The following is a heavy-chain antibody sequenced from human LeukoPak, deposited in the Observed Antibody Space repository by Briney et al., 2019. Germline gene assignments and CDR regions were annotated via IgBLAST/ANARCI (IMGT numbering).Heavy chain of an antibody. Sequence: SGTLSLTCAVSGGSISSSNWWSWVRQPPGKGLEWIGEINHSGSTNYNPSLKSRVTISVDTSKNQFSLKLSSVTAADTAVYYCARGVRLEYDFWSGYYSRYNWFDPWGQGTLVTVSS. CDR1: GGSISSSNW. CDR2: INHSGST. V-gene: IGHV4-4*02. J-gene: IGHJ5*02. CDR3: ARGVRLEYDFWSGYYSRYNWFDP. D-gene: IGHD3-3*01.